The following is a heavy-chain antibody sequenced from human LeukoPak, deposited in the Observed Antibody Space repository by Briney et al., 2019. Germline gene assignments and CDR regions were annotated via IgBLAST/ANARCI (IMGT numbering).Heavy chain of an antibody. CDR3: ARNYYDDYSFDY. J-gene: IGHJ4*02. V-gene: IGHV4-30-2*02. D-gene: IGHD3-22*01. CDR2: IYHSGST. Sequence: SETLSLTCTVSGGSISSDGYYWSWLRQPPGKGLEWIGYIYHSGSTYYNPSLKSRVTISGDTSNNQFSLRLSSVTAADTAVYYCARNYYDDYSFDYWGQGTLVTVSS. CDR1: GGSISSDGYY.